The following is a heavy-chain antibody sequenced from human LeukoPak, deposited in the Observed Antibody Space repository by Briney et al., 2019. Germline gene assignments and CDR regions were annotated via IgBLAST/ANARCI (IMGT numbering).Heavy chain of an antibody. Sequence: PSETLSLTCAVSGYSISSGYYWGWTRQPPGKGRECIGSIYHSGSTYYKPSLQRRVTISVDTSKNQFSLKLSSVTAADAAVYYCAITPYDSSGYYFGFDYWGQGTLVTVSS. V-gene: IGHV4-38-2*01. CDR1: GYSISSGYY. D-gene: IGHD3-22*01. CDR2: IYHSGST. J-gene: IGHJ4*02. CDR3: AITPYDSSGYYFGFDY.